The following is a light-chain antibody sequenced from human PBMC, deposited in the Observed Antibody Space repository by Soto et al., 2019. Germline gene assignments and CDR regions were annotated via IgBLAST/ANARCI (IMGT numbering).Light chain of an antibody. V-gene: IGKV3D-20*02. CDR3: QQYNNWPPLT. CDR2: GTS. J-gene: IGKJ4*01. CDR1: RSISDSY. Sequence: ILTQSPATLSLSPGERATLSCRASRSISDSYLFWYQQKPGQAPRLLIYGTSIRATGVSDRFSGSGSGTDFTLTISRLEPEDVAVYYCQQYNNWPPLTFGGGTKVDIK.